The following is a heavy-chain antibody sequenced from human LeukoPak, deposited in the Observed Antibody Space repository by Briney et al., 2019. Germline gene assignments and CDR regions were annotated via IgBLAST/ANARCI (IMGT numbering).Heavy chain of an antibody. CDR1: GFTFSTYA. D-gene: IGHD6-13*01. CDR2: ISGSGGKT. CDR3: AKDDARPAGVFEY. V-gene: IGHV3-23*01. Sequence: PEGSLRLSCPASGFTFSTYAMNWVRQAPGKGLEWVSAISGSGGKTYYADSVKGRFTISRDNSKNTLYLQMNSLRAEDTALYYCAKDDARPAGVFEYWGQGTRVTVSS. J-gene: IGHJ4*02.